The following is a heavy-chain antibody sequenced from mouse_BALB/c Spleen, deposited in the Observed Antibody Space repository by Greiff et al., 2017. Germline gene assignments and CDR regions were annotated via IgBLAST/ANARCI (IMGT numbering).Heavy chain of an antibody. CDR3: ARKGVTTVVRVPDY. Sequence: QVQLQQSGAELMKPGASVKISCKATGYTFSSYWIEWVKQRPGHGLEWIGEILPGSGSTNYNEKFKGKATFTADTSSNTAYMQLSSLTSEDSAVYYCARKGVTTVVRVPDYWGQGTTLTVSS. D-gene: IGHD1-1*01. V-gene: IGHV1-9*01. CDR2: ILPGSGST. CDR1: GYTFSSYW. J-gene: IGHJ2*01.